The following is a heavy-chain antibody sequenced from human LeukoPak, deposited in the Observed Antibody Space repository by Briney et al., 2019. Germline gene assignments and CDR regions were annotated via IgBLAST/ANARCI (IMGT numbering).Heavy chain of an antibody. D-gene: IGHD2-15*01. CDR1: GYSFTSYW. V-gene: IGHV5-51*01. J-gene: IGHJ3*01. CDR3: ARHDLQRGSGHLAFDF. CDR2: IYPGDSDT. Sequence: GESLKISCQGSGYSFTSYWIGWVRQMPGKGLEWMGIIYPGDSDTRYSPSFQGQVTMSADKSISTAYLQWSSLKASDTAMYYCARHDLQRGSGHLAFDFWGQGTMVTVSS.